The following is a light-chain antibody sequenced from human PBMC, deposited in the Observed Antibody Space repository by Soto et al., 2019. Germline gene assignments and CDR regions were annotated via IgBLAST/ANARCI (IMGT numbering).Light chain of an antibody. V-gene: IGLV1-44*01. CDR3: AAWDDSLNGWV. CDR1: TSNIGSNA. CDR2: NND. Sequence: QSVLTRPPSASGTPGQRVTISCSGSTSNIGSNAVNWYRQLPGTAPKLLMYNNDQRPSGVPDRFSGSQSGTSASLAITGLQSEDEADYYCAAWDDSLNGWVFGGGTQLTVL. J-gene: IGLJ3*02.